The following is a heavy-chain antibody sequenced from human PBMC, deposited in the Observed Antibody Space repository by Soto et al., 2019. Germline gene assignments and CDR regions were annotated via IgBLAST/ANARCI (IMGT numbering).Heavy chain of an antibody. V-gene: IGHV3-30*03. CDR2: ISYDGSNK. CDR1: GFTFSSYG. J-gene: IGHJ3*01. Sequence: LRLSCAASGFTFSSYGMHWVRQAPGKGLEWVAVISYDGSNKYYADSVKGRFTISRDNARNSLFLQMSSLRVEDTALYYCARGDYHDTGGPFSDAFEFWGQGTMVTVSS. CDR3: ARGDYHDTGGPFSDAFEF. D-gene: IGHD3-22*01.